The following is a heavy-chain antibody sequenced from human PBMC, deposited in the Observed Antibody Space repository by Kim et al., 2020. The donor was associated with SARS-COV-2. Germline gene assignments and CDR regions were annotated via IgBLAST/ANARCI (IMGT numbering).Heavy chain of an antibody. CDR3: ARAYYGGNSDGFDY. D-gene: IGHD4-17*01. J-gene: IGHJ4*02. Sequence: SETLSLTCTVSGGSISSYYWSWIRQPPGKGLEWIGYIYYSGSTNYNPSLKSRVTISVDTSKNQFSLKLSSVTAADTAVYYCARAYYGGNSDGFDYWGQGTLVTVSS. CDR2: IYYSGST. CDR1: GGSISSYY. V-gene: IGHV4-59*13.